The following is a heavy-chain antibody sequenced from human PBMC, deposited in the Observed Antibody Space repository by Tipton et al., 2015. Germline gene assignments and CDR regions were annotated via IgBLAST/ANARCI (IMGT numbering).Heavy chain of an antibody. J-gene: IGHJ4*02. D-gene: IGHD2-15*01. V-gene: IGHV4-31*03. CDR1: GGSISGYY. CDR2: IYYSGIT. Sequence: TLSLTCTVSGGSISGYYWSWIRQHPGKGLEWIGYIYYSGITYYNPSLKSRLTISVDTSKNQFSLRLTSVTAADTAVYFCAREGKECGGGSCISFDYWGQGTRVTVSS. CDR3: AREGKECGGGSCISFDY.